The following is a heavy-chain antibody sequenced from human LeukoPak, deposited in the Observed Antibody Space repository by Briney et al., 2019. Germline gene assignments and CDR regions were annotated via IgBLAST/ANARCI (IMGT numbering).Heavy chain of an antibody. CDR3: AIRAKIVVAIIDY. D-gene: IGHD3-22*01. CDR2: IIPILGIA. J-gene: IGHJ4*02. CDR1: GGTFSSYT. Sequence: SVKVSCKASGGTFSSYTISWVRQAPGQGLEWMGRIIPILGIANYAQKFQGRVTITADKSTSTAYMELSSLRSEDTAVYYCAIRAKIVVAIIDYWGQGTLVTVSS. V-gene: IGHV1-69*02.